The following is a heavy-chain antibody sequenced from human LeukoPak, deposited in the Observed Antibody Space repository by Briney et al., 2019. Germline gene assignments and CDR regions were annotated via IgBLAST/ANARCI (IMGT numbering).Heavy chain of an antibody. V-gene: IGHV4-4*07. CDR3: AREREYYDFWSGPYYYGMDV. CDR1: GGSISSYY. Sequence: SETLSLTCTVSGGSISSYYWSRIRQPAGKGLEWIGRIYTSGSTNYNPSLKSRVTMSVDTSKNQFSLKLSSVTAADTAVYYCAREREYYDFWSGPYYYGMDVWGQGTTVTVSS. J-gene: IGHJ6*02. D-gene: IGHD3-3*01. CDR2: IYTSGST.